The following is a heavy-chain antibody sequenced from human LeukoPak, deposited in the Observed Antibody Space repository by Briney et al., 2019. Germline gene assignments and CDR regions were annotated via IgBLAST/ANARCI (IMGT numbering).Heavy chain of an antibody. V-gene: IGHV4-39*07. CDR3: ARGRFRGTYYYDSRASRRAFDI. CDR1: GGSISSSTYS. CDR2: IYYSGST. J-gene: IGHJ3*02. Sequence: KPSETLSLTCTVSGGSISSSTYSWGWIRQPPGKGLEWIGSIYYSGSTYYNPSLKSRVTISVDTSKNQFSLKLSSVTAADTAVYYWARGRFRGTYYYDSRASRRAFDIWGQGTMVTVSS. D-gene: IGHD3-22*01.